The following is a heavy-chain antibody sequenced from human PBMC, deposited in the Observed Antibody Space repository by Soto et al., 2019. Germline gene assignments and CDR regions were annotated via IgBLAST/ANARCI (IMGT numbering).Heavy chain of an antibody. J-gene: IGHJ4*02. CDR2: ISGSGGST. Sequence: EVQLLESGGGLVQPGGSLRLSCAASGFSFSSYAMSWVRQAPGKGLEWVSAISGSGGSTYYADSVKGRFTISRDNSKNTLYLQMNSLRAEDTAVYYCAKGGGYGDYFDYRGQGTLVTVSS. V-gene: IGHV3-23*01. CDR1: GFSFSSYA. D-gene: IGHD4-17*01. CDR3: AKGGGYGDYFDY.